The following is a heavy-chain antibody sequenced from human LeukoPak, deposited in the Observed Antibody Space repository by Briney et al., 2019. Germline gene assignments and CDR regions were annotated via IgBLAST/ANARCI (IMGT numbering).Heavy chain of an antibody. Sequence: ASVKVSCKASGYTFTSYDINWVRQATGQGLEWMGWMNPNSGNTGYAQKFQGRVTITRNTSISTAYMELSSLRSEDTAVYYCARGTDILTGYAFDYWGQGTLVTVSS. CDR1: GYTFTSYD. D-gene: IGHD3-9*01. CDR2: MNPNSGNT. CDR3: ARGTDILTGYAFDY. V-gene: IGHV1-8*03. J-gene: IGHJ4*02.